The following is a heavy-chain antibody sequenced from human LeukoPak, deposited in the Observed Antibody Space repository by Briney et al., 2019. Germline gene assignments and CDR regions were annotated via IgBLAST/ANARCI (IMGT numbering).Heavy chain of an antibody. D-gene: IGHD6-19*01. CDR3: ARDTGYSSGWYNY. CDR2: IIPIFGVA. Sequence: SVKVSCKASGGTFSSYAISWVRQAPGQGLEWMGRIIPIFGVANYAQKFQGRVTITADKSTSTAYMGLSSLRSEDTAVYYCARDTGYSSGWYNYWGQGTLVTVSS. V-gene: IGHV1-69*04. J-gene: IGHJ4*02. CDR1: GGTFSSYA.